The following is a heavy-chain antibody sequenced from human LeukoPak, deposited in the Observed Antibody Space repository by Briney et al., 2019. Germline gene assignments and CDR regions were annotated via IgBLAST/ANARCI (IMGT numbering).Heavy chain of an antibody. D-gene: IGHD1-26*01. Sequence: PGGSLRLSCAASGFTFSSYAMHWVRQAPGKGLEWVAVISYDGSNKYYAGSVKGRFTISRDNAKNSLYLQMNSLRAEDTAVYYCAREIVGAKSDYWGQGTLVTVSS. CDR3: AREIVGAKSDY. V-gene: IGHV3-30-3*01. CDR2: ISYDGSNK. J-gene: IGHJ4*02. CDR1: GFTFSSYA.